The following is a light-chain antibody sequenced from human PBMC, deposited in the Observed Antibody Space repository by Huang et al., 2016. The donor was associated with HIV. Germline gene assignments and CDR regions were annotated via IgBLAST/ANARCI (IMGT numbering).Light chain of an antibody. CDR2: GAS. CDR3: QQYENWPPEYT. Sequence: EIVLTQSPAILSVSPGERATLSCRASQNVRSSFAWYQQRPGQPPRLLISGASTRATGSPARCSGSGSGTEFTLTISSLQSEDFAVYYCQQYENWPPEYTFGQGTKLEL. CDR1: QNVRSS. V-gene: IGKV3-15*01. J-gene: IGKJ2*01.